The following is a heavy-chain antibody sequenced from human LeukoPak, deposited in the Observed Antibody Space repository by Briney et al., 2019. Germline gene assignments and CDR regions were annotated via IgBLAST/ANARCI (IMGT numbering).Heavy chain of an antibody. CDR2: ISGSGGST. CDR3: ATGGYYDSSSY. Sequence: QPGGSLRLSCAASGFTFSSYAMSWVRQAPGKGLEWVSTISGSGGSTYYADSVKGRFTISRDNSKNTLYLQMNSLRAEDTAVYYCATGGYYDSSSYWGQGTLVTVSS. D-gene: IGHD3-22*01. V-gene: IGHV3-23*01. CDR1: GFTFSSYA. J-gene: IGHJ4*02.